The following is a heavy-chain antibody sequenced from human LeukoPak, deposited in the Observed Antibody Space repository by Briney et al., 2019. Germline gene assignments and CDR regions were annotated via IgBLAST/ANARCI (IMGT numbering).Heavy chain of an antibody. CDR3: ARGNYMDV. Sequence: SETLSLTCTVSGGSISSGSYYWSWIRQPAGKGLEWIGRIYTSGSTNYNPSLKSRVTISVDTSKNQFSLKLSSVTAADTAVYYCARGNYMDVRGKGTTVTVSS. V-gene: IGHV4-61*02. J-gene: IGHJ6*03. CDR1: GGSISSGSYY. CDR2: IYTSGST.